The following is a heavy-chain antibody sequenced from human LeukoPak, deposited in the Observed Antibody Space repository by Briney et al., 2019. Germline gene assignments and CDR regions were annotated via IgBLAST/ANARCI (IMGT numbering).Heavy chain of an antibody. CDR2: IIPIFGTA. Sequence: WVKVSCKASGGTFSSYAISWVRQAPGQGLEWMGGIIPIFGTANYAQKFQGRVTITTDESTSTAYMELSSLRSEDTAVYYCARDNYAGANWFDPWGQGTLVTVSS. J-gene: IGHJ5*02. V-gene: IGHV1-69*05. CDR3: ARDNYAGANWFDP. CDR1: GGTFSSYA. D-gene: IGHD1-7*01.